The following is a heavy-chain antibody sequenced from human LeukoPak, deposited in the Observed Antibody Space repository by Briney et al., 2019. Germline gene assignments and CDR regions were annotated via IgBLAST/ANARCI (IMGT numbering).Heavy chain of an antibody. D-gene: IGHD5-12*01. CDR2: IHSDGIT. J-gene: IGHJ4*02. Sequence: GGSLRLSCAASGFTVSSNYMSWVRQAPGKGLEWVSVIHSDGITYYADSVKGRFTISRDNSINTLYLQMSNLRAEDTALYYCASTSIIRGYDNDQYYWGQGTLVTVSS. V-gene: IGHV3-53*01. CDR1: GFTVSSNY. CDR3: ASTSIIRGYDNDQYY.